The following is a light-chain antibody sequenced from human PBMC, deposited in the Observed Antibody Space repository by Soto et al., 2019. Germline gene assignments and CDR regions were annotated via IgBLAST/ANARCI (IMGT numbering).Light chain of an antibody. CDR2: DAS. V-gene: IGKV3-11*01. Sequence: IVLTQSPATLSLYPGERATLSCRASQSVSSYLAWYQQKPGQAPRLLIYDASNRATGIPARFSGSGSGTDFTLTISSLEPEDFAVYYCQQRSNWPQFPFGPGTKMDIK. J-gene: IGKJ3*01. CDR3: QQRSNWPQFP. CDR1: QSVSSY.